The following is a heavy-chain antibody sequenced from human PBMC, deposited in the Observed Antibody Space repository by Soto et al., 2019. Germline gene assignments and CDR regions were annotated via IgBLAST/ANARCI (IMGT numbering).Heavy chain of an antibody. CDR3: ARDADTSEHYSFADL. CDR1: GFTFSYYG. J-gene: IGHJ5*02. CDR2: IWHDGGDK. D-gene: IGHD3-22*01. Sequence: QVQLVESGGGVVQPGRSLRLYCAASGFTFSYYGMHWVRQAPGKGLEWVALIWHDGGDKFYTDSVKGRFTISRDNSQNSLYLQMNSLRAEDTAVYYCARDADTSEHYSFADLSGQGTLVTVSS. V-gene: IGHV3-33*01.